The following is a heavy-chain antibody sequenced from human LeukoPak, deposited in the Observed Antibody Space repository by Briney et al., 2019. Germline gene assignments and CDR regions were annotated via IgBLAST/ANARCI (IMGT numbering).Heavy chain of an antibody. J-gene: IGHJ6*03. CDR1: GGSFSGYY. Sequence: PSETLSLTCAVYGGSFSGYYWSWIRQPPGRGLEWIGEINHRGSTDYNPSLKSRVTISVDTSKNQFSLKVRSVTAADTAVYFCARSLSGLIVQTYMDVWAKGTTVTVSS. CDR3: ARSLSGLIVQTYMDV. D-gene: IGHD2/OR15-2a*01. CDR2: INHRGST. V-gene: IGHV4-34*01.